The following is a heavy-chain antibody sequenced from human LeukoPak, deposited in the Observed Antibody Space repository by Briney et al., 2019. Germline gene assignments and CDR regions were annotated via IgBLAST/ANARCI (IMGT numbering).Heavy chain of an antibody. J-gene: IGHJ3*02. CDR3: ARVGVVVYAFDI. Sequence: GGSLRLSCAASEFTFSNYWMHWVRQAPGKGLVWVSRISRDGGSTSYADSVKGRFTISRDNAKNTLYLHMNSLRAEDTAVYYCARVGVVVYAFDIWGQGTMVTVSS. D-gene: IGHD2-15*01. CDR2: ISRDGGST. V-gene: IGHV3-74*01. CDR1: EFTFSNYW.